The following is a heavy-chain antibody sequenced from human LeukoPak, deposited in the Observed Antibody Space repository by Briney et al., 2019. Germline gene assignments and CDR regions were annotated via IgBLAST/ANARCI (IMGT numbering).Heavy chain of an antibody. CDR2: ISGSGDRT. J-gene: IGHJ1*01. V-gene: IGHV3-23*01. CDR3: AKGSGYYPEYFQH. Sequence: GGSLRLSCAASGITFSCYAMIWFRQAPGKGLEWVSAISGSGDRTYHADSVKGRFTISRDNSKNTLYLQMNSLRAEDTAVYYCAKGSGYYPEYFQHWGQGTLVTVSS. D-gene: IGHD3-22*01. CDR1: GITFSCYA.